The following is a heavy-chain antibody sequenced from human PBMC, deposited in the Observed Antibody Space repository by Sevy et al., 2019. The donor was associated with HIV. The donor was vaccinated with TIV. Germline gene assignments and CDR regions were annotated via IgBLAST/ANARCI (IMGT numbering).Heavy chain of an antibody. Sequence: GGSLRLSCAASGFTCSSYSMNWVRQAPGKGLEWVSSISSSSSYIYYADSVKGRFTISRDNARNSLYLQMNSLRAQDTAVYYCARHKRAAVWFDPWGQGTLVTVSS. J-gene: IGHJ5*02. V-gene: IGHV3-21*01. D-gene: IGHD6-25*01. CDR2: ISSSSSYI. CDR3: ARHKRAAVWFDP. CDR1: GFTCSSYS.